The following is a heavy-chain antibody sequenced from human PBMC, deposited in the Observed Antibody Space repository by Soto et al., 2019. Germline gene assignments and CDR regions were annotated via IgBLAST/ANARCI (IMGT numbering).Heavy chain of an antibody. CDR1: GGSISSSSYY. Sequence: QSQTLSLTCTVSGGSISSSSYYWGWIRQPPGKGLEWIGSIYYSGSTSYNPSLKSRVTISVDTSKNQFSLKLSSVTAADTAVYYCARAQGDFWSGYYHDAFDIWGQGTMVTVSS. V-gene: IGHV4-39*07. CDR2: IYYSGST. D-gene: IGHD3-3*01. J-gene: IGHJ3*02. CDR3: ARAQGDFWSGYYHDAFDI.